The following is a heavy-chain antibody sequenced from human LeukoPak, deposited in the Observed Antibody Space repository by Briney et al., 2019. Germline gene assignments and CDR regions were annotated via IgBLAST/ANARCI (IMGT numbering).Heavy chain of an antibody. V-gene: IGHV4-34*01. J-gene: IGHJ5*02. D-gene: IGHD2-2*01. CDR2: INHSGST. CDR3: ARLRAYCSSTSCAARWFDP. CDR1: GGSFSGYS. Sequence: PSETLSLTCAVYGGSFSGYSWSWIRQPPGKGLEWIGEINHSGSTNYNPSLKSRVTISVDTSKNQFSLKLSSVTAADTAVYYCARLRAYCSSTSCAARWFDPWGQGALVTVSS.